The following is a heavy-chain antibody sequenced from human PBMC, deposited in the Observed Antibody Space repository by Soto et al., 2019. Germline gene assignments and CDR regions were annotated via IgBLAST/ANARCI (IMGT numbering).Heavy chain of an antibody. CDR3: ARGGITGSFDYYCMDV. Sequence: SETLSLPCTLSGDPISSGDYYWSCIRQHPGKGLEWIGYIYCSGSTYYNPSLKSRVTISVDMSKKNFALKLSSVTAADTAVYYCARGGITGSFDYYCMDVWGQGTTVTVS. J-gene: IGHJ6*02. D-gene: IGHD1-20*01. CDR2: IYCSGST. CDR1: GDPISSGDYY. V-gene: IGHV4-31*03.